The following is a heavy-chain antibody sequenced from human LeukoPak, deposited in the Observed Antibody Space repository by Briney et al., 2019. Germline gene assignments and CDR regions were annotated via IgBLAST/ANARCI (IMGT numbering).Heavy chain of an antibody. D-gene: IGHD5-12*01. Sequence: GGSLRLSCAASGLTFSSYAMSWVRQAPGKGLEWVSAISGSGGSTYYADSVKGRFTISRDNSKNTLHLQMNSLRAEDTAVYYCAKGPAGGYSGYPLDYWGQGTLVTVSS. CDR3: AKGPAGGYSGYPLDY. CDR1: GLTFSSYA. CDR2: ISGSGGST. V-gene: IGHV3-23*01. J-gene: IGHJ4*02.